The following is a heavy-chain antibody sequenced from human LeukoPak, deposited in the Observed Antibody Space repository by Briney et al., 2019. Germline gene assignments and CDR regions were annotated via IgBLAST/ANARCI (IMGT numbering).Heavy chain of an antibody. V-gene: IGHV3-7*04. CDR1: GFTFSSYW. Sequence: PGGSLRLSCAASGFTFSSYWMSWVRQAPGKGLEWVANIKQDGSEKYYVDSVKGRFTISRDNAKNSLYLQMNSLRAEDTAVYYSAREGHYYGSGSYFLACDYWGQGTLVTVSS. J-gene: IGHJ4*02. D-gene: IGHD3-10*01. CDR2: IKQDGSEK. CDR3: AREGHYYGSGSYFLACDY.